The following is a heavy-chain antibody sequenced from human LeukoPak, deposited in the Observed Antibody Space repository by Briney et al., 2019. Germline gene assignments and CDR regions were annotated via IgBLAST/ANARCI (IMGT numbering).Heavy chain of an antibody. CDR3: ATLVTAVTTTQFDY. D-gene: IGHD4-11*01. CDR1: GLTFNTYT. V-gene: IGHV3-30*09. Sequence: PGGSLRLSCAASGLTFNTYTMHWVRQAPGRGLEWLAVISFDGSTKYYADSVRGRFAISRDNSKNTLFLQMNNLRAEDTALYYCATLVTAVTTTQFDYCGQGALVTVSS. J-gene: IGHJ4*02. CDR2: ISFDGSTK.